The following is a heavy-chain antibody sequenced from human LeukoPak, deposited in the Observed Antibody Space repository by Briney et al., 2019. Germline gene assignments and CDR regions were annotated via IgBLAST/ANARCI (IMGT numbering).Heavy chain of an antibody. J-gene: IGHJ4*02. Sequence: ASVKVSCTASGYTFTHYAVHWVRQAPGQRLEWMGWTNVGNDYTESSQKFQDRLTITSDTTATTVYMELSSLRPEDTAVYYCARDDFSTYPGLNYFDYWGQGSLVTVSS. CDR3: ARDDFSTYPGLNYFDY. CDR1: GYTFTHYA. V-gene: IGHV1-3*01. D-gene: IGHD4-11*01. CDR2: TNVGNDYT.